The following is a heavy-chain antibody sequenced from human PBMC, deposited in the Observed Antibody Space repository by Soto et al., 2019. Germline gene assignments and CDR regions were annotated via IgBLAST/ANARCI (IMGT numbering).Heavy chain of an antibody. D-gene: IGHD3-22*01. CDR1: GFTFSSYS. J-gene: IGHJ4*02. V-gene: IGHV3-21*01. Sequence: VGSLRLSCAASGFTFSSYSMNWVRQAPGKGLEWVSSISSSSSYIYYADSVKGRFTISRDNAKNSLYLQMNSLRAEDTAVYYCARDPDYYDSSGYYSIDYWGQGTLVTVSS. CDR3: ARDPDYYDSSGYYSIDY. CDR2: ISSSSSYI.